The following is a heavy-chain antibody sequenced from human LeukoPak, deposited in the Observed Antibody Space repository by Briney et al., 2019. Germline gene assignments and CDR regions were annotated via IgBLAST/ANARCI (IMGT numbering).Heavy chain of an antibody. D-gene: IGHD6-19*01. CDR3: AKVDGYNSGWYDS. J-gene: IGHJ3*01. CDR1: GFTFDDYG. Sequence: GGSLRLSCAASGFTFDDYGMHWVRQPPGKGLEWVSGISWSSGNIGYADSVKGRFTISRDNAKNSLYLQMDILKPEDTAFYYCAKVDGYNSGWYDSWGQGTMVTVSS. V-gene: IGHV3-9*01. CDR2: ISWSSGNI.